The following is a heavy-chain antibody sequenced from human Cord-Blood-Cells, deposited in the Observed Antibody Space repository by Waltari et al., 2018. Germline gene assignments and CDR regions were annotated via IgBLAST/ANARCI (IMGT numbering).Heavy chain of an antibody. D-gene: IGHD6-19*01. J-gene: IGHJ4*02. Sequence: QVQLVESGGGVVQPGRSLRLSCAASGFTFSSYGMHWVRQAPGKGLGWVAVMWYDGSNKYYADSVKGRFTISRDNSKNTLYLQMNSLRAEDTAVYYCARERVAGGDYWGQGTLVTVSS. CDR2: MWYDGSNK. V-gene: IGHV3-33*01. CDR3: ARERVAGGDY. CDR1: GFTFSSYG.